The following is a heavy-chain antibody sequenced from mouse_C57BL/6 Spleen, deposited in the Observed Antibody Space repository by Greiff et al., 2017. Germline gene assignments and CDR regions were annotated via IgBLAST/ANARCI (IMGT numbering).Heavy chain of an antibody. CDR3: ARGTGTEYFDV. D-gene: IGHD2-14*01. V-gene: IGHV1-54*01. CDR2: INPGSGGT. Sequence: QVQLQQSGAELVRPGTSVKVSCKASGYAFTNYLIEWVKQRPGQGLEWIGVINPGSGGTNYNEKFKGKATLTADKSSSTAYMQLSSLTSEDSAVYFCARGTGTEYFDVRGTGTTVTVTS. CDR1: GYAFTNYL. J-gene: IGHJ1*03.